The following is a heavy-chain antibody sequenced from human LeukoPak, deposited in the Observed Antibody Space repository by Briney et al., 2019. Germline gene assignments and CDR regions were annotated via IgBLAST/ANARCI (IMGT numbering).Heavy chain of an antibody. CDR1: GGSISSSY. D-gene: IGHD6-19*01. Sequence: TSETLSLTCTVSGGSISSSYWSWIRQPPGKGLEWICYIYYSGSTNYNPSLKSRVTISVDTSKNQFSLKLSSVTAADTAVYYCARLRGSGWVIDYWGQGTLVTVSS. V-gene: IGHV4-59*08. CDR3: ARLRGSGWVIDY. CDR2: IYYSGST. J-gene: IGHJ4*02.